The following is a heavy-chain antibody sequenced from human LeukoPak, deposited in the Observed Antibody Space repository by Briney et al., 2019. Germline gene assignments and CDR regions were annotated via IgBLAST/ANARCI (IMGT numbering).Heavy chain of an antibody. D-gene: IGHD3-16*02. Sequence: GGSLRLSCAASGFTFSSYGMHWVRQAPGKGLEWVAVIWYDGSNKYYADPVKGRFTISRDNSKNTLYLQMNSLRAEDTAVYYCARWGFGGVIVPFSMDVWGKGTTVTVSS. J-gene: IGHJ6*04. CDR3: ARWGFGGVIVPFSMDV. CDR1: GFTFSSYG. CDR2: IWYDGSNK. V-gene: IGHV3-33*01.